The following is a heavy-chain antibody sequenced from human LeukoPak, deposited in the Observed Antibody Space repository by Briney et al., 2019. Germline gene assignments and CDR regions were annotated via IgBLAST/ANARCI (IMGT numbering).Heavy chain of an antibody. CDR2: IFHSGTT. CDR1: GGSINSYY. V-gene: IGHV4-59*08. D-gene: IGHD4-17*01. J-gene: IGHJ4*02. Sequence: PSETLSLTCTVSGGSINSYYWSWVRQPPGKGLEWIGYIFHSGTTKYNPSLESRVTISIDTSKNQFSLRLSSVTAADTAVYYCARLATYGDFSDWGQGTLVTVSS. CDR3: ARLATYGDFSD.